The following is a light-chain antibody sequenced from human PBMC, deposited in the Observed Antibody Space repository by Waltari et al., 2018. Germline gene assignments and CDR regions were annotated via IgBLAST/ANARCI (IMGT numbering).Light chain of an antibody. CDR2: DVS. Sequence: QSDLTQPASVSGSPGQSITVSCIGTSNDIGSYNFVSWFQQHPGRAPKLMIYDVSERPLGVSNRFSGSKSGNTDSQTISGLQAEDEADYYCFSYAGSNSFAFGGGTRVTVL. CDR3: FSYAGSNSFA. CDR1: SNDIGSYNF. V-gene: IGLV2-23*02. J-gene: IGLJ2*01.